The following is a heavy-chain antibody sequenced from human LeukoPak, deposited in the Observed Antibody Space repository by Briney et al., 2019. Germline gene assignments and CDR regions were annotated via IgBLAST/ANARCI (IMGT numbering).Heavy chain of an antibody. D-gene: IGHD1-26*01. J-gene: IGHJ2*01. V-gene: IGHV3-64*02. CDR1: GFTFSIYT. Sequence: GGSLRLSCAASGFTFSIYTILWVRQAPGKGLEYVSAISSGGTTYYADSLKGRFTISRDNSRNTLYLQMGSLRTEDMAVYYCARVGSGRYFDIWGRGTLVTVSS. CDR2: ISSGGTT. CDR3: ARVGSGRYFDI.